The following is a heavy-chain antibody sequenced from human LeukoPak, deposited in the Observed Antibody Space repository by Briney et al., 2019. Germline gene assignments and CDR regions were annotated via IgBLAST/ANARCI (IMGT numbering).Heavy chain of an antibody. CDR1: GFTFSNAW. D-gene: IGHD6-13*01. J-gene: IGHJ4*02. Sequence: PGGSLRLSCAASGFTFSNAWMSWVRQAPGKGLEWVGRIKSKTDGGTPDYAAPVKGRFTISRDNSKNTLYLQMNSLKTEDTAVYYCTGVSRSSWYDYWGQGTLVTVSS. CDR3: TGVSRSSWYDY. CDR2: IKSKTDGGTP. V-gene: IGHV3-15*01.